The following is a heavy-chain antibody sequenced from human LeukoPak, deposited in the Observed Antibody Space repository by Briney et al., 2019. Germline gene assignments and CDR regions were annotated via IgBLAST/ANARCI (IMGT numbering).Heavy chain of an antibody. Sequence: PSETLSLTCTVSGGSINNYYWSWIRQPAGKGLEWIGRIFSRGSTNYNPSLESRVTMSVDTSKNQFSLRLSSVTAADTAVYYCARSPWYYYGSGSYYNAPKYFDYWGQGTLVTVSS. J-gene: IGHJ4*02. CDR2: IFSRGST. V-gene: IGHV4-4*07. CDR1: GGSINNYY. CDR3: ARSPWYYYGSGSYYNAPKYFDY. D-gene: IGHD3-10*01.